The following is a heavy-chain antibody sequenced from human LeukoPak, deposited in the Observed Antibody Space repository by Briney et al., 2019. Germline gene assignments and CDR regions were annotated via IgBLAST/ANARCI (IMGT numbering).Heavy chain of an antibody. Sequence: GGSLRLSCAASGFIFSSYAMSWLRQAPGKGLEWVSAISGSGGSTYYADSVKGRFTISRDNSKNTLFLQMNSLRAEDTAVYYCAKDRSCTGSSCNVGSWGQGTMVTVSS. CDR3: AKDRSCTGSSCNVGS. V-gene: IGHV3-23*01. CDR1: GFIFSSYA. J-gene: IGHJ3*01. CDR2: ISGSGGST. D-gene: IGHD2-2*01.